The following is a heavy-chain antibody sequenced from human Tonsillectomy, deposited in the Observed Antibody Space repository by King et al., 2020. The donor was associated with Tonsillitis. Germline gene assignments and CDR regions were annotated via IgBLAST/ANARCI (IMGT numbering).Heavy chain of an antibody. CDR3: ARNYISSSDSNNWFDA. Sequence: QLQESGPGLVKPSETLSLTCTVSGYSISGGSYWGWIRQPPGKGLEWIASVYRSGNTYYNPSLRGRVTISVDTSKNQFSLKVNSVTAADTAVYYCARNYISSSDSNNWFDAWGQGTLVTVSS. CDR2: VYRSGNT. V-gene: IGHV4-38-2*02. J-gene: IGHJ5*02. D-gene: IGHD6-6*01. CDR1: GYSISGGSY.